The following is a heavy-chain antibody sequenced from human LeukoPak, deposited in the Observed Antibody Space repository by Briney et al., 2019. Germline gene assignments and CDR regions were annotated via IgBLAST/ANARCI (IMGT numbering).Heavy chain of an antibody. CDR1: GGSFSGYY. CDR2: INHSGST. J-gene: IGHJ5*02. V-gene: IGHV4-34*01. D-gene: IGHD3-3*01. Sequence: SETLSLTCAVYGGSFSGYYWSWIRQPPGKGLEWIGEINHSGSTNYNPTLKSRVTISVDTSKNQFSLKLSSVTAADTAVYYCARDPIGGVVTRYNWFDPWGQGTLVTVSS. CDR3: ARDPIGGVVTRYNWFDP.